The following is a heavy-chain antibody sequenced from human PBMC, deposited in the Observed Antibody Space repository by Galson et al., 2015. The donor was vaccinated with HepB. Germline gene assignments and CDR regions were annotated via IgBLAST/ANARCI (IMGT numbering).Heavy chain of an antibody. V-gene: IGHV1-24*01. CDR2: FDPEDAET. D-gene: IGHD3-3*02. CDR3: TTVDIFGVGKHNWFNA. CDR1: GYTLTELS. J-gene: IGHJ5*02. Sequence: SVKVSCKVSGYTLTELSMHWVRQAPGKGLEWMGGFDPEDAETIYAQKFQGRVTMTEDTSTDTAYMELSSLRSEDTAVYYCTTVDIFGVGKHNWFNAWGQGALVTVSS.